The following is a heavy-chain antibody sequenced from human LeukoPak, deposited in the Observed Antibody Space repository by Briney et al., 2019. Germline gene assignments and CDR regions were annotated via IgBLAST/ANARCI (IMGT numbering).Heavy chain of an antibody. V-gene: IGHV4-34*01. D-gene: IGHD3-22*01. CDR3: ARESNSGYYRFDF. J-gene: IGHJ4*02. Sequence: TSETLSLTCAVYGGSFSGYYWSWIRQSPGKGLEWIGEINHSGSTHYNPSLKSRAIISVDTSKRRFILKLNSVTAADTAVYYCARESNSGYYRFDFWGQGSPVTVSS. CDR1: GGSFSGYY. CDR2: INHSGST.